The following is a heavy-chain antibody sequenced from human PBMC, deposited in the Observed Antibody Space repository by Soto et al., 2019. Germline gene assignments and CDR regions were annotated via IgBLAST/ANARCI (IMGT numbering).Heavy chain of an antibody. D-gene: IGHD6-19*01. CDR1: NGSISSRYY. J-gene: IGHJ2*01. Sequence: LQLQESGPGLVKPSETLSLTCTVSNGSISSRYYWGWIRQTPGKGLEWIASIYYVGSTYYSPALESRVTISVDTSNNQFSLRLNSVTAADTAVSYCARTAVATHWYFDLLGRGTLVT. CDR3: ARTAVATHWYFDL. CDR2: IYYVGST. V-gene: IGHV4-39*01.